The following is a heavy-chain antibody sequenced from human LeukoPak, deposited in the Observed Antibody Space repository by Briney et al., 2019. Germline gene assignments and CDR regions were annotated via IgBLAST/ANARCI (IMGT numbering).Heavy chain of an antibody. CDR1: GYTFTGYY. V-gene: IGHV1-2*02. Sequence: ASVKVSCKASGYTFTGYYMHWVRQAPGQGLEWMGWINPNSGGTNYAQKFQGRVTMTRDTSISTAYMELSRLRSDDTAVYYCARALYSSCWASWYWGQGTLVTVSS. D-gene: IGHD6-13*01. J-gene: IGHJ4*02. CDR3: ARALYSSCWASWY. CDR2: INPNSGGT.